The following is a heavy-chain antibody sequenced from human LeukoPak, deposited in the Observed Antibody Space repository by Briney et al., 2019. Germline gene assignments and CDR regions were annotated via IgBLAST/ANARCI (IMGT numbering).Heavy chain of an antibody. Sequence: SETLSLTCTVSXGXXSSDYWSWIRQXXXXXLEWIGYIYHTGNSDYNPSLKSRATISLDTSKNQFSLKLTSVTAADTAVYFCARHPFSSPFDYWGQGTLVTVSS. CDR1: XGXXSSDY. D-gene: IGHD2/OR15-2a*01. J-gene: IGHJ4*02. CDR3: ARHPFSSPFDY. CDR2: IYHTGNS. V-gene: IGHV4-59*08.